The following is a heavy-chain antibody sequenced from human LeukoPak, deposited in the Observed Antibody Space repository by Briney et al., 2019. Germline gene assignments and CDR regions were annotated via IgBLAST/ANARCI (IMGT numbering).Heavy chain of an antibody. J-gene: IGHJ4*02. V-gene: IGHV4-59*02. CDR3: SEGYFEPFAH. CDR2: LSYNGKT. Sequence: PSETLSLTCAVSGASVSNSHWNWIRQFPGKGLKWVGCLSYNGKTDYNPSLSSRVNISLGTSNNQVSLKLKSVTAADTAVYYCSEGYFEPFAHWGGGTLVSLSS. CDR1: GASVSNSH. D-gene: IGHD2/OR15-2a*01.